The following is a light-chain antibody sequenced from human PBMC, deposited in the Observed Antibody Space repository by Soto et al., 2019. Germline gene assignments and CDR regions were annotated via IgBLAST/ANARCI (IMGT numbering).Light chain of an antibody. J-gene: IGLJ3*02. CDR3: VLYMGNGIWM. CDR1: SGSDSTNYY. V-gene: IGLV8-61*01. Sequence: QAVVTQEPSFSVSPGGTVTLTCGLSSGSDSTNYYPSWYQQTPGPAPRTLIYNTNTRSSGVPDRFSGSILGNKAALTITGAKADDESDYYCVLYMGNGIWMFGGGTKLTVL. CDR2: NTN.